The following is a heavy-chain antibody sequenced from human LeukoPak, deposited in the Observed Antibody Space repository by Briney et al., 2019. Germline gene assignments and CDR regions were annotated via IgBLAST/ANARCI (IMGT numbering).Heavy chain of an antibody. J-gene: IGHJ3*02. CDR1: GFTFSSYS. CDR2: ISSSNSYI. CDR3: ARGGARDSSGYYGDAFDI. V-gene: IGHV3-21*01. Sequence: GGSLRLSCAASGFTFSSYSMNWVRQAPGKGLEWVSSISSSNSYIYYADSVKGRFTISRDNAKTSLYLQMNSLRAEDTALYYGARGGARDSSGYYGDAFDIWGQGTMVTVSS. D-gene: IGHD3-22*01.